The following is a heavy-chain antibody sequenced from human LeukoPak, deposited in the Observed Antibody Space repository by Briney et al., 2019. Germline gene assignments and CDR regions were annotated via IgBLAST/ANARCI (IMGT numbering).Heavy chain of an antibody. CDR1: GGSFSGYY. Sequence: SETLSLTCAVYGGSFSGYYWSWIRQPPGKGLEWIGEINHSGSTNYNPSLKSRVTISVDTSKNQFSLKLSSVTAADTAVYYCARGPPDIVVVPAATEYYFDYWGQGTLVTVSS. V-gene: IGHV4-34*01. CDR3: ARGPPDIVVVPAATEYYFDY. J-gene: IGHJ4*02. CDR2: INHSGST. D-gene: IGHD2-2*01.